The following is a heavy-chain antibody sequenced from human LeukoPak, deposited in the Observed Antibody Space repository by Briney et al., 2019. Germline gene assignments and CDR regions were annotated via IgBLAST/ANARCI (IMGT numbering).Heavy chain of an antibody. Sequence: ASVKVSCKASGYTFTSYYMHWVRQAPGQGLEWMGIINPSGGSTSYAQKFQGRVTMTRDTSTSTAYMELSSLRSEDTAVYYCARDFTAGSGRSAFDIWGQGTMVTVSS. V-gene: IGHV1-46*01. CDR3: ARDFTAGSGRSAFDI. D-gene: IGHD3-10*01. J-gene: IGHJ3*02. CDR2: INPSGGST. CDR1: GYTFTSYY.